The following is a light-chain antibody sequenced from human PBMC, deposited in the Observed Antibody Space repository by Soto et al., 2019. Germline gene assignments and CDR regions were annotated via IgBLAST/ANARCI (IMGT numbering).Light chain of an antibody. Sequence: EIQMTQSPSTLSASVGDSVTITCRASQGIRNDLGWYQQRPGKAPKLLIYKASTLKSGVPSRFSGSGSGTESTLTISSLQPDDFATYYCQHYNSYSEAFGQGTKVDIK. J-gene: IGKJ1*01. CDR3: QHYNSYSEA. CDR1: QGIRND. V-gene: IGKV1-5*03. CDR2: KAS.